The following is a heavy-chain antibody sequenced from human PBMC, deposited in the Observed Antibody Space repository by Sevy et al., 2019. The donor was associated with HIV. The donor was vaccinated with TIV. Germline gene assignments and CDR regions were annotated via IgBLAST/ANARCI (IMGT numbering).Heavy chain of an antibody. Sequence: LTCAASAVTFSAHAMHWVRQAPGKGLEWVAVISYDGSSEYYADSLKGRFTISRDNSKNTLYLQMHGLRPDDTAVYYCARDAGYTMVWYPGYWGQGTLVTVSS. J-gene: IGHJ4*02. CDR1: AVTFSAHA. CDR2: ISYDGSSE. D-gene: IGHD3-10*01. CDR3: ARDAGYTMVWYPGY. V-gene: IGHV3-30*03.